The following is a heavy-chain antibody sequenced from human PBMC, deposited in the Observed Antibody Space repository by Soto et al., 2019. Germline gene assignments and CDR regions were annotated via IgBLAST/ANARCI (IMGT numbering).Heavy chain of an antibody. CDR1: GFTFRSYG. CDR2: ISYDGSNK. Sequence: QVQLVESGGGVVQPGRSLRLSCAASGFTFRSYGMHWVRQAPGKGLEWVAVISYDGSNKYYADSVKGRFTISRDNSKNTLCLQMNSLRAEDTAVYYWAQWAVAFDYWGQGTLVTVSS. V-gene: IGHV3-30*18. D-gene: IGHD2-15*01. J-gene: IGHJ4*02. CDR3: AQWAVAFDY.